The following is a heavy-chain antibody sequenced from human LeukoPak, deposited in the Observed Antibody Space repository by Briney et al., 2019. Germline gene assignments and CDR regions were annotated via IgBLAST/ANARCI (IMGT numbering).Heavy chain of an antibody. D-gene: IGHD2-2*01. CDR2: INPNSGGT. CDR1: GYTFTGYY. V-gene: IGHV1-2*02. J-gene: IGHJ4*02. Sequence: RASVKVSCEASGYTFTGYYMHWVRQAPGQGLEWMGWINPNSGGTNYAQKFQGRVTMTRDTSISTAYMELSRLRSDDTAVYYCATGRGYCSSTSCPPSPFDYWGQGTLVTVSS. CDR3: ATGRGYCSSTSCPPSPFDY.